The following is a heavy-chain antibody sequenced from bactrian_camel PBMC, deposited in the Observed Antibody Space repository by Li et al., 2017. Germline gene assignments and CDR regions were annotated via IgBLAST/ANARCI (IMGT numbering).Heavy chain of an antibody. CDR3: AADVGSMSGNCQPNY. CDR2: IDRGGTT. V-gene: IGHV3S53*01. CDR1: GYMYQSYC. J-gene: IGHJ4*01. Sequence: HVQLVESGGGSVEAGGSLTLSCVASGYMYQSYCMGWFRQAPGKEREGVVTIDRGGTTTYADPVKGRFVITRDNAQNTLYLQMNNLKPEDTAIYYCAADVGSMSGNCQPNYWGQGTQVTVS. D-gene: IGHD6*01.